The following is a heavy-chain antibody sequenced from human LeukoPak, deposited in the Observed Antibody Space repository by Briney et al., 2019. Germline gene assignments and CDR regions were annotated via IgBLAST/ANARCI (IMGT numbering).Heavy chain of an antibody. D-gene: IGHD2-2*01. J-gene: IGHJ5*02. V-gene: IGHV4-61*02. CDR3: AREGAYCSGTDCFATSVDA. Sequence: SQTLSLTCNVSGYSISSGDYYWTWLRQPAGKGLEWIGRVDLGGTTRNNLTIMTRVTVSVDPSKHQFSLSLTSVTAADTATYYCAREGAYCSGTDCFATSVDAWGPGALVSLSS. CDR1: GYSISSGDYY. CDR2: VDLGGTT.